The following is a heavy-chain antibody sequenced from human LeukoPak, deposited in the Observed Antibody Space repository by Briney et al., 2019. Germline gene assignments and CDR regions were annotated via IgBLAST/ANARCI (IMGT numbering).Heavy chain of an antibody. CDR3: ASSSYGSGSYYKGYYFDY. V-gene: IGHV1-69*13. J-gene: IGHJ4*02. Sequence: SVKVSCKASGGTFSSYAISWVRQAPGQGLEWMGGISPIFGTANYAQKFQGRVTITADESTSTAYMELSSLRSEDTAVYYCASSSYGSGSYYKGYYFDYWGQGTLVTVSS. D-gene: IGHD3-10*01. CDR2: ISPIFGTA. CDR1: GGTFSSYA.